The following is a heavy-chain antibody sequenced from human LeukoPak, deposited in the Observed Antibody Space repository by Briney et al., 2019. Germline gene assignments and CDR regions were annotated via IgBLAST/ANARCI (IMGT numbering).Heavy chain of an antibody. CDR3: ARTYYYGSGSSSLVYYYYYMDV. CDR1: GGSISSITYY. Sequence: SETLSLTCTVSGGSISSITYYWGWIRQPPGKGLEWVGHMYYRGNTFYNPSLKSRVTISVDTSKNQFSLKLSSVTAADTAVYYCARTYYYGSGSSSLVYYYYYMDVWGKGTTVTVSS. D-gene: IGHD3-10*01. J-gene: IGHJ6*03. CDR2: MYYRGNT. V-gene: IGHV4-39*07.